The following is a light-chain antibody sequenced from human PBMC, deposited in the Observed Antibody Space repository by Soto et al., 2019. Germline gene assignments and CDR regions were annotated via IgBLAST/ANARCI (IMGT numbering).Light chain of an antibody. V-gene: IGKV3D-15*01. CDR3: QQYNNWWT. CDR1: HSASSS. CDR2: DAS. Sequence: IVLTQSPGTLSLSPGERATLSCRASHSASSSLAWYQQKPGQAPRLLIYDASNRATGIPDRFSGSGSGTKFTLIISSLQSEDFAVYYCQQYNNWWTFGQGTKVE. J-gene: IGKJ1*01.